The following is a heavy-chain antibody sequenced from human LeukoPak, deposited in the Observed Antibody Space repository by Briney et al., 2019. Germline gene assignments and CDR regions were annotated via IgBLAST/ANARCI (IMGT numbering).Heavy chain of an antibody. Sequence: SETLSLTCAVYGGSFSGYYWSWIRQPPGKGLEWIGEINHSGSTNYNPSLKSRVTISVDTSKNQFSLKLSSVTAAGTAVYYCANLYGDPDVDAFDIWGQGTMVTVSS. CDR2: INHSGST. CDR3: ANLYGDPDVDAFDI. D-gene: IGHD4-17*01. J-gene: IGHJ3*02. CDR1: GGSFSGYY. V-gene: IGHV4-34*01.